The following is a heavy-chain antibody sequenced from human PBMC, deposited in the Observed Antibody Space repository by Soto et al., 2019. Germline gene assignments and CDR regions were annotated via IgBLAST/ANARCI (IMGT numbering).Heavy chain of an antibody. V-gene: IGHV3-15*01. J-gene: IGHJ4*02. Sequence: EVQLVESGGGLVKPGGSLRLSCAASGFTFSNAWMSWVRQAPGKGLEWVGHIKSKSDGGTTDYAAPVRGRFTILRDDSKNTLYLQVNSLKTEDTAVYYCSTMIVLTGYYVIGGQGTLVTVSA. CDR2: IKSKSDGGTT. CDR3: STMIVLTGYYVI. CDR1: GFTFSNAW. D-gene: IGHD3-9*01.